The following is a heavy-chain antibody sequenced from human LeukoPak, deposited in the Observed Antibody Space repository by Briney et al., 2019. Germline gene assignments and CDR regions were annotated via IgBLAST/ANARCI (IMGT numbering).Heavy chain of an antibody. CDR1: GFTFSNHQ. CDR3: ARWNYDSGSWVLDY. CDR2: IKQDVGEK. D-gene: IGHD3-10*01. V-gene: IGHV3-7*05. Sequence: PGGSLRLSCAGSGFTFSNHQMNWVRRAPGKGLEWVAKIKQDVGEKHYVDSVKGRFTISRDNAKNSLYLQMNSLRVEDTAMYYCARWNYDSGSWVLDYWGQGTLVTVSS. J-gene: IGHJ4*02.